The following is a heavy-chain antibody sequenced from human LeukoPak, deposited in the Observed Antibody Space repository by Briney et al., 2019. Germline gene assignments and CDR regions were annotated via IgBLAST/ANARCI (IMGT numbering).Heavy chain of an antibody. V-gene: IGHV3-74*01. D-gene: IGHD5-24*01. Sequence: GGSLRLSCEVSGFTFSRHWMHWVRQTPGKGLVWVSRINDVGSQTFYADSVKGRFAMSRDNAKNMMYLQMNSLRAEDTAVYFCGRITGGYNLVDYWGQGTLVTVSS. CDR2: INDVGSQT. CDR3: GRITGGYNLVDY. J-gene: IGHJ4*02. CDR1: GFTFSRHW.